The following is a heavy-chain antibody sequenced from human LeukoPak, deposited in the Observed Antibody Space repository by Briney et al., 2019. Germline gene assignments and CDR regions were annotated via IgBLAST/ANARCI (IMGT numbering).Heavy chain of an antibody. CDR2: ISYDGSNK. V-gene: IGHV3-30-3*01. CDR1: GFTFSSYD. Sequence: GGSLRLSCAASGFTFSSYDMHWVRQAPGKGLEWVAVISYDGSNKYYADSVKGRFTISRDNSKNTLYLQMNSLRAEDTAVYYCATGGAAAAGTGDFDYWGQGTLVTVSS. CDR3: ATGGAAAAGTGDFDY. D-gene: IGHD6-13*01. J-gene: IGHJ4*02.